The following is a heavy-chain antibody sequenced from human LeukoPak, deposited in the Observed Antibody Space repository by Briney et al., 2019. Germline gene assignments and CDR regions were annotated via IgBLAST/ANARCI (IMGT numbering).Heavy chain of an antibody. CDR1: GFTFSSSC. Sequence: GGSLRLSSAASGFTFSSSCMHWVRQAPGKGLEWVALISYDGSNKYFADSVKGRFTISRDKSKNTLYLQMHSLRAEDTAVYYCAKDNMAAAGRYFDSWGQGTLVTVSS. V-gene: IGHV3-30*18. CDR2: ISYDGSNK. J-gene: IGHJ4*02. D-gene: IGHD6-13*01. CDR3: AKDNMAAAGRYFDS.